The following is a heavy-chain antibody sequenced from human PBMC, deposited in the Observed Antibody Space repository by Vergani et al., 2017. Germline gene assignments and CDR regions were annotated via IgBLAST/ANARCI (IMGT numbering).Heavy chain of an antibody. V-gene: IGHV3-21*01. D-gene: IGHD6-6*01. Sequence: VPLLLSGGGLVPPGGSLRLSCAASGFTFSSYNMNWVRQAPGKGLEWVSSISSSSSYISYADSVKGRFTISRDNAKNSLYLQMNSLRAEDTAVYYCARGLSSSSEYYFDYWGQGTLVTVSS. J-gene: IGHJ4*02. CDR2: ISSSSSYI. CDR1: GFTFSSYN. CDR3: ARGLSSSSEYYFDY.